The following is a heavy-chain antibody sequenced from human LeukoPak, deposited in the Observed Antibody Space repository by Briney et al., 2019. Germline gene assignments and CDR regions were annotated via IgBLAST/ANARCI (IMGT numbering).Heavy chain of an antibody. J-gene: IGHJ4*02. D-gene: IGHD5-12*01. CDR1: GFTFSSYW. CDR3: ARGRGYRDY. CDR2: ISGSGGNT. Sequence: GGSLRLSCAASGFTFSSYWMNWARQAPGKGLEWVSVISGSGGNTYCADSVKGRFTISRDNSKNTLYLQLNSLRAEDTAVYYCARGRGYRDYWGQGTLVTVSS. V-gene: IGHV3-23*01.